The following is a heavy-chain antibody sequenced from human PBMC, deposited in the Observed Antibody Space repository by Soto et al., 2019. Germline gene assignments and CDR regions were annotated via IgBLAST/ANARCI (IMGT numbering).Heavy chain of an antibody. D-gene: IGHD6-25*01. Sequence: QVHLAESGGGVVQPGRSLRLSCAASGFTFNNYPMNWVRQAPGKGLEWVAVISYDGNTKHYADSVKGRCTISRDNPRNTLYLQMNSLTVEDTAVYYCAIEVILGVAAAGYFDSWGQGAQVTVSS. V-gene: IGHV3-30*04. CDR1: GFTFNNYP. CDR2: ISYDGNTK. J-gene: IGHJ4*02. CDR3: AIEVILGVAAAGYFDS.